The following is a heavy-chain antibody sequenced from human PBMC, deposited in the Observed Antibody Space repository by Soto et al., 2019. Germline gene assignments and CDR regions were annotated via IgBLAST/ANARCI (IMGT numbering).Heavy chain of an antibody. CDR3: AREGVAVAGTKAFDI. D-gene: IGHD6-19*01. V-gene: IGHV1-18*04. CDR2: ISADNGNR. J-gene: IGHJ3*02. Sequence: ASVKVSYKPSGYTFTSYGISWVRQAPGQGRQSMGWISADNGNRNYAQKRQARVTMTTETPTSTAYTELRSLRSDDTAVYYCAREGVAVAGTKAFDIWGQGTMVTVSS. CDR1: GYTFTSYG.